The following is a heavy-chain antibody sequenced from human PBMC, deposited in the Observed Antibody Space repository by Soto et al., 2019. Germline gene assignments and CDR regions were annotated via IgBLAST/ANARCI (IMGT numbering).Heavy chain of an antibody. D-gene: IGHD5-18*01. CDR2: IYYSGST. CDR3: ARNTAMVTWWFDP. J-gene: IGHJ5*02. Sequence: PSETLSLTCTVSCGSISSGGYYWSCIRQHPGKGLEWIGYIYYSGSTYYNPSLKSRVTISVDTSKNQFSLKLSSVTAADTAVYYCARNTAMVTWWFDPWGQGTLVTVSS. V-gene: IGHV4-31*03. CDR1: CGSISSGGYY.